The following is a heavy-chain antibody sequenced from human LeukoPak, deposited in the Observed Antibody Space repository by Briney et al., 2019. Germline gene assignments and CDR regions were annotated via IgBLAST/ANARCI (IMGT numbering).Heavy chain of an antibody. Sequence: SETLSLTCSVSGGSINGDYWSWIRQTPGKGLEWIGYIHYSGRTSYNPSLKSRVTISVDTSKNQFSLRLPSVTAADTAVYYCAKETVVVPADDWFGPWGQGTLVTVSS. CDR2: IHYSGRT. CDR3: AKETVVVPADDWFGP. CDR1: GGSINGDY. V-gene: IGHV4-59*01. D-gene: IGHD2-21*01. J-gene: IGHJ5*02.